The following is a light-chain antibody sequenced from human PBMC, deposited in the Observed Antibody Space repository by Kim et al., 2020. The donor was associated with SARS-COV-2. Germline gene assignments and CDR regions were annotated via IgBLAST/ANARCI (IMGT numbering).Light chain of an antibody. CDR3: AAWDDGLSAYV. CDR1: NSNIGSNF. J-gene: IGLJ1*01. V-gene: IGLV1-44*01. Sequence: GQRVTISCFGGNSNIGSNFVDWYQHRPGTAPNLLIHDNYQRPSGVPDRFSASKSGTSASLAISGLQSADEADYYCAAWDDGLSAYVFGGGTKVTVL. CDR2: DNY.